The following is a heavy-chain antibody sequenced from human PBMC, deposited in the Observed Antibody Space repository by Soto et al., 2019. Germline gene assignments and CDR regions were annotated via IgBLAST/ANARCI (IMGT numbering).Heavy chain of an antibody. CDR1: GFTFSNYE. V-gene: IGHV3-64*01. J-gene: IGHJ4*02. CDR2: ISNNGAHT. D-gene: IGHD3-3*02. CDR3: AKDIRPFWDGLDY. Sequence: GGSLRLSCAASGFTFSNYEMHWVRQAPGKGLEYVSGISNNGAHTDYAKSVKGRFTISRDNAKNSLYLQMNSLRAEDTALYYCAKDIRPFWDGLDYWGQGTLVTVSS.